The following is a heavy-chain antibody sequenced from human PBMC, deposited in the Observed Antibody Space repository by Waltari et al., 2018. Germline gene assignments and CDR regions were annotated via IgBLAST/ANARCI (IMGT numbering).Heavy chain of an antibody. CDR3: ASGNSSGWYWWYVDL. CDR1: GYTFTSYD. J-gene: IGHJ2*01. D-gene: IGHD6-19*01. V-gene: IGHV1-8*03. CDR2: MNPNRCNT. Sequence: QVQLVQSGAEVKKPGASVKVSCKASGYTFTSYDINWVRQATGQGLEWMGWMNPNRCNTGYAQKCKGRVTITRNTSISTAYMELSSLRSEDTAVYYCASGNSSGWYWWYVDLWGRGTLVTVSS.